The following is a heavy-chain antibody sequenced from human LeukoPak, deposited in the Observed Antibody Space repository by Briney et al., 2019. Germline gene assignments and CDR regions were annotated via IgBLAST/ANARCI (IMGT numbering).Heavy chain of an antibody. D-gene: IGHD6-19*01. J-gene: IGHJ5*02. Sequence: GGSLRLSCAASGFTFSNCAMSWVRQAPGEGLEWASGISDSGGGTYYADSVKGRFTISRDNSKNTLWLQMNSLRADDTAVYYCAKQDPYTSGWYPWGQGTLVTVSS. CDR1: GFTFSNCA. V-gene: IGHV3-23*01. CDR3: AKQDPYTSGWYP. CDR2: ISDSGGGT.